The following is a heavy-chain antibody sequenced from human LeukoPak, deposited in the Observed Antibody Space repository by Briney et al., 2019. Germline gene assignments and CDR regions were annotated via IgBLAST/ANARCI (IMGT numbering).Heavy chain of an antibody. CDR1: GGSISSGGYY. V-gene: IGHV4-31*03. J-gene: IGHJ6*02. CDR2: IYYSGST. Sequence: ASETLSLTCTVSGGSISSGGYYWSWIRQHLGKGLEWIGYIYYSGSTYYNPSLKSRVTISVDTSKNQFSLKLSSVTAADTAVYYCAREPMVRGTKGYYYYGMDVWGQGTTVTVSS. D-gene: IGHD3-10*01. CDR3: AREPMVRGTKGYYYYGMDV.